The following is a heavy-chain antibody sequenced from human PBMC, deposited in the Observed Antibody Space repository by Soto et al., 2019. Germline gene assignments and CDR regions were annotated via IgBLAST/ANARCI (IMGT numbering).Heavy chain of an antibody. J-gene: IGHJ4*02. CDR2: ISESGGST. V-gene: IGHV3-23*01. Sequence: EVQVLESGGGLVQPGGSLRLSCAASGFTFSSYAMSWVRQGPGKGLEWVSAISESGGSTYYADSVKGRFTISRDNSKNTLYLHMNNLRTEDTAVYYCAKGEEIVVVVAALDYWGQGTLVSVSS. D-gene: IGHD2-15*01. CDR3: AKGEEIVVVVAALDY. CDR1: GFTFSSYA.